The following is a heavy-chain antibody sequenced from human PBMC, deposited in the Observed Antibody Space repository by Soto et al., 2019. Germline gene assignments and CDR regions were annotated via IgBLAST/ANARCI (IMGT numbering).Heavy chain of an antibody. J-gene: IGHJ4*02. D-gene: IGHD2-21*01. CDR3: VRGGGGGQFDS. CDR2: ISPNSNYR. V-gene: IGHV3-11*06. Sequence: QIQLVESGGGLVKPGGALWLSCEASGFTFSDFYMSWIRLAPGKGLEWLSYISPNSNYREYAESVKGRHTISRDNAKNSLSLQMNSLRVEDTAVYYCVRGGGGGQFDSWGQGAQVTVSS. CDR1: GFTFSDFY.